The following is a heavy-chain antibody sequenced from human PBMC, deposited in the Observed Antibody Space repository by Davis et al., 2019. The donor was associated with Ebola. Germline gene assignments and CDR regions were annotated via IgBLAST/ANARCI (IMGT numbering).Heavy chain of an antibody. Sequence: ASVKVSCKASGYTFTNYGVSWVRQAPGQGLEWMGWISNHNGDTSYAQKVQGRVTMTTDTSTSTAYMELRSLRPDDTAVYYCARGDIADYWGQGTLVTVSS. V-gene: IGHV1-18*01. CDR2: ISNHNGDT. CDR1: GYTFTNYG. D-gene: IGHD5-12*01. J-gene: IGHJ4*02. CDR3: ARGDIADY.